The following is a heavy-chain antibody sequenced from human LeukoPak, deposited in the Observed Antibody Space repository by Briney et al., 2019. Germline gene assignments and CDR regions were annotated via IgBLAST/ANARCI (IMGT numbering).Heavy chain of an antibody. Sequence: GGSLRLSCAASGFTFSSYAMSWVRQAPGKGLEWVSPISGSGGSTYYGDSVKGRFTISRDSSKNTLYLQMNSLRAEDTAVYYCAKERYGSGTYEGAWGQGTLVTVSS. CDR1: GFTFSSYA. D-gene: IGHD3-10*01. CDR2: ISGSGGST. V-gene: IGHV3-23*01. CDR3: AKERYGSGTYEGA. J-gene: IGHJ5*02.